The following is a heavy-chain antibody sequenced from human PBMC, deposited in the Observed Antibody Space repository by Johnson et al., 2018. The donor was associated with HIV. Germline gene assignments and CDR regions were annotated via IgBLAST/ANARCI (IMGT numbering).Heavy chain of an antibody. Sequence: QVQLVESGGGVVQPGRSLRLSCASSGFTFSSYAMHWVRQAPGKGLEWVAVISYDGSNKYYADSVKGRFTISRDNFKNTLYLQMNSLRAEDTAVYYCATHSENFFLDAFDIWGQGTMVTVSS. CDR2: ISYDGSNK. D-gene: IGHD1-7*01. J-gene: IGHJ3*02. CDR3: ATHSENFFLDAFDI. V-gene: IGHV3-30*14. CDR1: GFTFSSYA.